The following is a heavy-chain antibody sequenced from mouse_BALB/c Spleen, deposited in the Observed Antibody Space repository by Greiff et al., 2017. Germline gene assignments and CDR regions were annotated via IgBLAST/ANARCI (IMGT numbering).Heavy chain of an antibody. D-gene: IGHD1-1*01. CDR1: GFTFSSYA. CDR3: ARDYYGHYYAMDY. V-gene: IGHV5-6-5*01. Sequence: EVKLMESGGGLVKPGGSLKLSCAASGFTFSSYAMSWVRQTPEKRLEWVASISSGGSTYYPDSVKGRFTISRDNARNILYLQMSSLRSEDTAMYYCARDYYGHYYAMDYWGQGTSVTVSS. J-gene: IGHJ4*01. CDR2: ISSGGST.